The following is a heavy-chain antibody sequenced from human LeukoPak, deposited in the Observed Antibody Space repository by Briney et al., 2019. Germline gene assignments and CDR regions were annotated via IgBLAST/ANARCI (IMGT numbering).Heavy chain of an antibody. CDR2: INSDGSST. Sequence: GGSLRLSCAASGFTFSSYWMHWVRQAPGKGLVWVSRINSDGSSTSYADSVKGRFTISRDNAKNTLYLQMNSLRAEDTALYYCAKDLAAVAGLIDIWGQGTMVTVSS. CDR1: GFTFSSYW. J-gene: IGHJ3*02. CDR3: AKDLAAVAGLIDI. V-gene: IGHV3-74*01. D-gene: IGHD6-19*01.